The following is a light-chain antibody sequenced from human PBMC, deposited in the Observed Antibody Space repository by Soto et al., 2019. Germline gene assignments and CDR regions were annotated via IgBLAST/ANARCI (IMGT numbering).Light chain of an antibody. CDR3: QQRSNR. J-gene: IGKJ4*01. V-gene: IGKV3-11*01. CDR2: DTS. CDR1: QNVNTY. Sequence: EIVLTQSPATLSLSAGDTATLSCRASQNVNTYLAWYQHKPGQAPRLLIYDTSYRATGTPARFSGSGSGTDFTLTINNLEPEDFAVYYCQQRSNRFGGGTKVDIK.